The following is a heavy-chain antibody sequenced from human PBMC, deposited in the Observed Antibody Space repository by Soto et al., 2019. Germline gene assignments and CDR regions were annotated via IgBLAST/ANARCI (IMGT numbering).Heavy chain of an antibody. CDR1: GYTFTSYD. CDR3: ARDLDDFWSGYSYYYYGMDV. J-gene: IGHJ6*02. CDR2: ISAYNGNT. D-gene: IGHD3-3*01. Sequence: GASVKVSCKASGYTFTSYDISWVRQAPGQGLEWMGWISAYNGNTNYAQKLQGRVTMTTDTSTSTAYMELRSLRSDDTAVYYCARDLDDFWSGYSYYYYGMDVWGQGTTVTVSS. V-gene: IGHV1-18*01.